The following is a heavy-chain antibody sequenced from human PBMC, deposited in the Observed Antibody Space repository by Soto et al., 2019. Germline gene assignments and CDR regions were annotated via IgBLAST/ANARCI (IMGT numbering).Heavy chain of an antibody. CDR3: ARRGYSYGHDAFDI. J-gene: IGHJ3*02. V-gene: IGHV1-69*12. CDR1: GGTFSSYA. D-gene: IGHD5-18*01. CDR2: IIPIFGTA. Sequence: QVQLVQSGAEVKKPGSSVKVSCKASGGTFSSYAISWVRQAPGQGLEWRGGIIPIFGTANYAQKFQGRVTVTEDESTSTAYLKLSSLRSEDTAVYYCARRGYSYGHDAFDIWGQGTMVTVSS.